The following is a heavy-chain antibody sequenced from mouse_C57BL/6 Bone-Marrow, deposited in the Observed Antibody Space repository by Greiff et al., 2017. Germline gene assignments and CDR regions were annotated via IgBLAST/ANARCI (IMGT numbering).Heavy chain of an antibody. J-gene: IGHJ2*01. CDR3: ATWDDYFDY. D-gene: IGHD4-1*01. Sequence: VQLQQPGAELVRPGSSVKLSCKASGYTFTSYWMPWVKQRPIQGLEWIGNIDPSDSETPYNQKFKDKATLTVDKSSSTAYMQLSSLTSEDSAVYYCATWDDYFDYWGQGTTRTVSS. CDR1: GYTFTSYW. CDR2: IDPSDSET. V-gene: IGHV1-52*01.